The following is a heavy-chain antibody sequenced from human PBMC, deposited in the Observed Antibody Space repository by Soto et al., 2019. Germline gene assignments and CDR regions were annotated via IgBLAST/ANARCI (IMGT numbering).Heavy chain of an antibody. J-gene: IGHJ3*02. CDR2: IVVGSGNT. D-gene: IGHD3-22*01. CDR1: GFTFTSSA. V-gene: IGHV1-58*01. Sequence: SVKVSCKASGFTFTSSAVQWVRQARGQRLEWIGWIVVGSGNTNYAQEFQERVTITRDMSTSTAYMELSSLRSEDTAVYYCAADRRRNYYDSSGYYLQHDAFDIWGQGTMVTVSS. CDR3: AADRRRNYYDSSGYYLQHDAFDI.